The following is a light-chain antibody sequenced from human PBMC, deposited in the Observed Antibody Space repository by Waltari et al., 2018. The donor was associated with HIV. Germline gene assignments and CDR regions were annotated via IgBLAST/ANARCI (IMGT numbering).Light chain of an antibody. Sequence: EIVLTQSPGTLSLSPGERATLSCRASQSVSSSYLAWYQQKPGQAPRLLIYGASSRATGIPDRCSGSGSGTDFTLTISRLEPEDFAVYYCQQYGSSPGITFGPGTKVDIK. V-gene: IGKV3-20*01. CDR2: GAS. CDR1: QSVSSSY. J-gene: IGKJ3*01. CDR3: QQYGSSPGIT.